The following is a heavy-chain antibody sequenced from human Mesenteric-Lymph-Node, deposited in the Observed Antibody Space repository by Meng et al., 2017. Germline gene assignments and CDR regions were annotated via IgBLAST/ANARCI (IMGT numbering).Heavy chain of an antibody. D-gene: IGHD2-2*01. CDR1: GFTFSSYA. CDR3: ARSGGYCSSTSCYYYFDY. Sequence: GESLKISCAASGFTFSSYAMSWVRQAPGKGLEWVSAISGSGGSTYYADSVKGRFTISRDNAKNSLYLQMNSLRAEDTALYYCARSGGYCSSTSCYYYFDYWGQGTLVTVSS. V-gene: IGHV3-23*01. J-gene: IGHJ4*02. CDR2: ISGSGGST.